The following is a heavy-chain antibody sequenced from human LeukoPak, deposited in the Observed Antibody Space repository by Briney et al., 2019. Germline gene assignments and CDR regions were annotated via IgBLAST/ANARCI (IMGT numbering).Heavy chain of an antibody. V-gene: IGHV4-59*01. J-gene: IGHJ4*02. Sequence: SETLSLTCTVSGVSITRYYWSWIRQPPGKGLEWIGHFYYSGSTNYNPSLKSRVTISVDTSRNQFSLKLTSVTAADTAVYYCARGQGGNYYLNYFDYWGQGALATVSS. CDR2: FYYSGST. CDR1: GVSITRYY. D-gene: IGHD1-26*01. CDR3: ARGQGGNYYLNYFDY.